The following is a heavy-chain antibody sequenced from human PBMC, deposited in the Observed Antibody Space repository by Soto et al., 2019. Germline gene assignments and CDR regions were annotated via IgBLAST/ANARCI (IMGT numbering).Heavy chain of an antibody. CDR3: ARYASSGNNSVWYTFDP. J-gene: IGHJ5*02. V-gene: IGHV1-69*13. D-gene: IGHD6-19*01. Sequence: ASVKVSCKASGGTFSSYTINWARQAPGQGLEWMGGIIPIFGTTNYAKKFQGRVTITADESTSTAYMELSSLRSEDTAVYYCARYASSGNNSVWYTFDPWGQGTLVTVSS. CDR2: IIPIFGTT. CDR1: GGTFSSYT.